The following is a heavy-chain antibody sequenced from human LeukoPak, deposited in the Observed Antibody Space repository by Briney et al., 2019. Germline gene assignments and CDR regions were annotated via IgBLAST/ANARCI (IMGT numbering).Heavy chain of an antibody. J-gene: IGHJ6*02. Sequence: GGSLRLSCEASGFTFSSYAIRWVPQAPGTGLEWVSSIPGSGGATYYADSVRGRFSISRDSSKNTVYLQMNSLRDEDTAVYYCARARPWDSSRSYYFGMDVWGHGTTVTVSS. V-gene: IGHV3-23*01. CDR1: GFTFSSYA. CDR2: IPGSGGAT. D-gene: IGHD3-22*01. CDR3: ARARPWDSSRSYYFGMDV.